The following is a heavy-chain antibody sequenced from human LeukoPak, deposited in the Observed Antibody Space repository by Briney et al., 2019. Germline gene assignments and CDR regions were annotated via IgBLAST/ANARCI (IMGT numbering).Heavy chain of an antibody. CDR1: GGSISSYY. CDR3: ARIYSGWYLDY. D-gene: IGHD6-19*01. CDR2: IYYSGST. J-gene: IGHJ4*02. Sequence: PSETLSLTCAVYGGSISSYYWSWIRQPPGKGLECIGYIYYSGSTNYNPSLKSRATISVDTSKNQFSLKLSSVTAADTAVYYCARIYSGWYLDYWGQGTLVTVSS. V-gene: IGHV4-59*01.